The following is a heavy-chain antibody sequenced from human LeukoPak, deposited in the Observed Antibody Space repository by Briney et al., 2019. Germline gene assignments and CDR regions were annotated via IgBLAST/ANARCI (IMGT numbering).Heavy chain of an antibody. D-gene: IGHD3-3*01. CDR2: IDHRGTA. Sequence: PSETLSLTCAVYGASYNAYYWSWIRQPPGKGLEWIGDIDHRGTATYNPSLKSRLTISADASKNQFSLKLNSVTDADTAVYYCAVGITFLGVAASFDSWGQGNLVIVSS. CDR3: AVGITFLGVAASFDS. V-gene: IGHV4-34*01. CDR1: GASYNAYY. J-gene: IGHJ4*02.